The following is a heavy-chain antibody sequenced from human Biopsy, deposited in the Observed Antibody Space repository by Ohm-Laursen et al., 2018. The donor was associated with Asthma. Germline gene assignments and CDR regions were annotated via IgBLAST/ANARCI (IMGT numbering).Heavy chain of an antibody. CDR3: ARGDSSNWSHYYFDY. J-gene: IGHJ4*02. CDR2: IYSGGTS. Sequence: SLRLSCAAPGFAVSRGHMFWVRQAPGKGLEWVSVIYSGGTSHTADSVRGRFTISRDYSKNTLYLQMHSLRAEDTAVYYCARGDSSNWSHYYFDYWGQGTLVTVSS. CDR1: GFAVSRGH. V-gene: IGHV3-53*01. D-gene: IGHD3-22*01.